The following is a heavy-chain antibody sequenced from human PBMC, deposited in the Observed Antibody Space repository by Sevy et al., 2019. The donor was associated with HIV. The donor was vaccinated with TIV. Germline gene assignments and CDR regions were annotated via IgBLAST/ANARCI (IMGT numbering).Heavy chain of an antibody. Sequence: ASVKVSCKASGGTFSSYGISWVRQAPGQGLEWMGGIIPILGTVNYAQKFQGRVTITADESTKLAYMERSSLKSEDTAVYYCARGGGNGWYYFDYWGQETLVTVSS. D-gene: IGHD6-19*01. CDR3: ARGGGNGWYYFDY. V-gene: IGHV1-69*13. CDR1: GGTFSSYG. CDR2: IIPILGTV. J-gene: IGHJ4*02.